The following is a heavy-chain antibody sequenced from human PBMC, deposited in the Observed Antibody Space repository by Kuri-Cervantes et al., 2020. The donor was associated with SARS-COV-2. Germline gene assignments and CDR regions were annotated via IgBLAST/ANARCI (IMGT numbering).Heavy chain of an antibody. CDR1: GFTFSSYV. CDR3: ARVDPPLIDSSGLTGIDY. D-gene: IGHD6-19*01. Sequence: GESLKISCAASGFTFSSYVMNWVRQAPGKGLEWVSYISSSGSTIYYADSVKGRFTISRDNAKNSLYLQMNSLRAEDTAVYYCARVDPPLIDSSGLTGIDYWGQGTLVTVSS. V-gene: IGHV3-48*03. J-gene: IGHJ4*02. CDR2: ISSSGSTI.